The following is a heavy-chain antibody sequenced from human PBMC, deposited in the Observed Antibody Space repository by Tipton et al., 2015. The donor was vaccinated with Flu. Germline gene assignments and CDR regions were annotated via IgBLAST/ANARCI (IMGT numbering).Heavy chain of an antibody. V-gene: IGHV4-31*11. CDR2: IYFTGKT. D-gene: IGHD3-3*01. CDR1: GVSISSGGYY. CDR3: ARVGLLTVFGILIPNHFDP. Sequence: TLSLTCAVSGVSISSGGYYWSWIRQPPGKGLEWIGYIYFTGKTYYNSSLQSRVSIAVDTSKNHFSLRLNSVTAADTAVYYCARVGLLTVFGILIPNHFDPWGQGTLVTVSS. J-gene: IGHJ5*02.